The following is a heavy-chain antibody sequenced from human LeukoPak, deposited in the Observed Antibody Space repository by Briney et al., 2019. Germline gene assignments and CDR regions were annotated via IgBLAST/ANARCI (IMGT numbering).Heavy chain of an antibody. Sequence: SETLSLTCTVSGGSISSYYWSWIRQPPGKGLEWIGYIYYSGSTNYNPSLKSRVTISVDASKDQFSPKLSSVTAADTAVYYCARVLSTTGTRPGYYYYGMDVWGQGTTVTVSS. CDR3: ARVLSTTGTRPGYYYYGMDV. V-gene: IGHV4-59*01. D-gene: IGHD1/OR15-1a*01. CDR2: IYYSGST. J-gene: IGHJ6*02. CDR1: GGSISSYY.